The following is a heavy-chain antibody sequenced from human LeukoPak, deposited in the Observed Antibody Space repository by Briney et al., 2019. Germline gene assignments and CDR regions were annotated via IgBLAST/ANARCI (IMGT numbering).Heavy chain of an antibody. V-gene: IGHV1-3*01. J-gene: IGHJ5*02. CDR1: GYTFTSYA. CDR3: ARDGSGSYYIPTEFDP. Sequence: ASVKVSCKASGYTFTSYAMHWVRQAPGQRLEWMGWVNAGNGNRKYSQKFQGRVTITRDTYASTDYMELSRLRSEETAVYYCARDGSGSYYIPTEFDPWGQGTLVTVSS. CDR2: VNAGNGNR. D-gene: IGHD3-10*01.